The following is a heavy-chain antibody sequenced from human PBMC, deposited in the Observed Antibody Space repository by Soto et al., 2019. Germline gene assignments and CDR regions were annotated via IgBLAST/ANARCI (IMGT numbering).Heavy chain of an antibody. J-gene: IGHJ3*02. CDR1: GGSISSYY. CDR2: IYYSGST. D-gene: IGHD3-9*01. Sequence: SETLSLTCTVSGGSISSYYWSWIRQPPGKGLEWIGYIYYSGSTNYNPSLKSRVTISVDTSKNQFSLKLSSVTAADTAVYYCARGPTYYDILTGYYNAFDIWGQGTMVTVSS. CDR3: ARGPTYYDILTGYYNAFDI. V-gene: IGHV4-59*01.